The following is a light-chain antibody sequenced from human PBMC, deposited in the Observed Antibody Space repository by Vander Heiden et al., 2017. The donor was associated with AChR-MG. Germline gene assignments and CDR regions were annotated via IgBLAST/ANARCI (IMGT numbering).Light chain of an antibody. CDR2: EVS. Sequence: QSALTQPASVSGSPGQSLTISCTGTSSDVGAYDYVSWYQQHPGKAPKMMIFEVSNRPSGVSHRFSGSKSGNTASLTISGLQAEDEADYYCSSYTTTITRRVVFGGGTKVTVL. V-gene: IGLV2-14*01. CDR1: SSDVGAYDY. J-gene: IGLJ2*01. CDR3: SSYTTTITRRVV.